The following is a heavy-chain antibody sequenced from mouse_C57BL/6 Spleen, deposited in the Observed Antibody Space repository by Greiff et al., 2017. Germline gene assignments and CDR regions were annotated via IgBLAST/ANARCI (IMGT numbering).Heavy chain of an antibody. CDR2: IYPGSGST. CDR3: ARRSGWLPFHFDY. V-gene: IGHV1-55*01. Sequence: VQLQQPGAELVKPGASVKMSCKASGYTFTSYWITWVKQRPGQGLEWIGDIYPGSGSTNYNEKFKSKATLTVDTSSSTAYMQLSSLTSEDSAVYYCARRSGWLPFHFDYWGQGTTLTVSS. J-gene: IGHJ2*01. CDR1: GYTFTSYW. D-gene: IGHD2-3*01.